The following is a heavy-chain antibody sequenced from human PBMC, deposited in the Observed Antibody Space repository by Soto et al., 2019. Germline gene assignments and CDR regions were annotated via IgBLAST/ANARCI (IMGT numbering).Heavy chain of an antibody. V-gene: IGHV3-30*18. J-gene: IGHJ4*02. CDR3: AKDKGYCSGGSCSYYFDY. CDR2: ISYDGSNK. D-gene: IGHD2-15*01. Sequence: QVQLVESGGGVVQPGRSLRLSCAASGFTFSSYGMHWVRQAPGKGLEWVAVISYDGSNKYYADSVKGRFTISRDNPKNTLYLQMNSLRAEDTAVYYCAKDKGYCSGGSCSYYFDYWGQGTLVTVSS. CDR1: GFTFSSYG.